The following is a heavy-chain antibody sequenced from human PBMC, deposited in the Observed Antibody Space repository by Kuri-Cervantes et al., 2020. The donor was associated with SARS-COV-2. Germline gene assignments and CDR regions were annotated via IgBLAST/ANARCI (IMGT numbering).Heavy chain of an antibody. J-gene: IGHJ4*02. D-gene: IGHD6-13*01. CDR1: GFSLSTGGVS. CDR3: ARTSYSRTYYFDY. V-gene: IGHV2-70*04. Sequence: SGPTLVKPTQTLTLTCTFSGFSLSTGGVSVGWIRQPPGKALEWLARIEWDDSKFYTPSLRSRLTISKDTSRNLVFLTMTDMDPEDTATYYCARTSYSRTYYFDYWGQGSLVTVSS. CDR2: IEWDDSK.